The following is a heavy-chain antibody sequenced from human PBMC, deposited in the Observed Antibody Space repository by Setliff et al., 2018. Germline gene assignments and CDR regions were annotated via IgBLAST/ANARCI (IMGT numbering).Heavy chain of an antibody. CDR1: GYTFTSYF. CDR2: INPSGGST. J-gene: IGHJ5*02. D-gene: IGHD3-10*01. CDR3: ARGPYGSGRHGWFDP. Sequence: ASVKVSCKASGYTFTSYFIHWVRQAPGQGLEWMGIINPSGGSTSYAQKFQGRVTMTRDTSTRTVYMELSSLRSEDTAMYYCARGPYGSGRHGWFDPWGQGTPVTVS. V-gene: IGHV1-46*01.